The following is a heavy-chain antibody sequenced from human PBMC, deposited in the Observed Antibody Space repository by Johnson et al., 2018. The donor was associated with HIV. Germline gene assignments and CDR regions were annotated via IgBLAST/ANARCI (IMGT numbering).Heavy chain of an antibody. CDR3: ARDNGAVAGPEGAFDI. J-gene: IGHJ3*02. CDR1: GFTFSSYA. D-gene: IGHD6-19*01. V-gene: IGHV3-30-3*01. Sequence: VRLVESGGGVVQPGRSLRLSCAASGFTFSSYAMHWVRQAPGKGLEWVAVISYDGSNKYYADSVKGRFTISRDNSKNTLYLQMNSLRAEDTAVYYCARDNGAVAGPEGAFDIWGQGTMVTVSS. CDR2: ISYDGSNK.